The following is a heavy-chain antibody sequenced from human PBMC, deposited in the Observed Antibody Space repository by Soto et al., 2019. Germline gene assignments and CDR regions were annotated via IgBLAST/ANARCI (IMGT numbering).Heavy chain of an antibody. J-gene: IGHJ4*02. Sequence: QVQLVESGGGGVQPGRSLRLSCAASGFNFSHYAMHWVRKAPGKGLEWVALMSYDGSNEYYADSVKGRFTISRDNSKNTLYLQMNSLRAEDTAVYYCAKDGRHNFDYWGQGTLVTVSS. CDR2: MSYDGSNE. CDR1: GFNFSHYA. V-gene: IGHV3-30*18. CDR3: AKDGRHNFDY.